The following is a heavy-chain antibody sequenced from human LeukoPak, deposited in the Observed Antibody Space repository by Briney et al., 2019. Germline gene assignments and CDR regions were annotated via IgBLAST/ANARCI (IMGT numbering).Heavy chain of an antibody. D-gene: IGHD2-15*01. J-gene: IGHJ5*02. CDR3: ARGMVVAATPNWFDP. Sequence: SETLSLTCAVSGGSFSGYYWSWLRQPPGKGLEWIGEINHSGSTNYNPSLKSRVTISVDTSKNQFSPKLSSVTAADTAVYYCARGMVVAATPNWFDPWGQGTLVTVSS. CDR1: GGSFSGYY. CDR2: INHSGST. V-gene: IGHV4-34*01.